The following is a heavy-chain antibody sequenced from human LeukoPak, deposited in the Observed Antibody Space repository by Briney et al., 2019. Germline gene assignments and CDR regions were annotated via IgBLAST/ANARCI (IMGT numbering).Heavy chain of an antibody. V-gene: IGHV3-23*01. CDR1: GFPFSSYA. J-gene: IGHJ4*02. CDR2: ICNSDDST. CDR3: AKATGYLL. Sequence: GGSLRLSCAASGFPFSSYAMSWLRQAPGKALEWVSTICNSDDSTYYADSVKGRFTISRDNSENTLFLRMNSLRAEDTAVYYCAKATGYLLWGQGTLVIVSS. D-gene: IGHD1-14*01.